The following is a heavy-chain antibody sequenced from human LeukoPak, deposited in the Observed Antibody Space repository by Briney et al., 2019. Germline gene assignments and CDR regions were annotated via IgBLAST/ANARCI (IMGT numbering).Heavy chain of an antibody. CDR3: ARGAVAGHAFDI. J-gene: IGHJ3*02. CDR1: GGSISSSNW. CDR2: IYTSGST. V-gene: IGHV4-4*02. Sequence: SGTLSLTCAVSGGSISSSNWWSWVRQPPGKGLEWIGRIYTSGSTNYNPSLKSRVTMSVDTSKNQFSLKLSSVTAADTAVYYCARGAVAGHAFDIWGQGTMVTVSS. D-gene: IGHD6-19*01.